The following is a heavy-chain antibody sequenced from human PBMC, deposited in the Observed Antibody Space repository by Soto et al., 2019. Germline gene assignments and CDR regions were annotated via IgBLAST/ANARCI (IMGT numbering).Heavy chain of an antibody. J-gene: IGHJ4*02. CDR2: ISAYNGST. CDR3: ARDSSGYSHY. Sequence: ASVKVSCKASGYTFTTYAISWVRQAPGQGLEWMGWISAYNGSTNYAQKFQGRVTMTTDTSTSTAYMELTSLRSDDTAVYYCARDSSGYSHYWGQGTPVTVSS. D-gene: IGHD3-22*01. V-gene: IGHV1-18*01. CDR1: GYTFTTYA.